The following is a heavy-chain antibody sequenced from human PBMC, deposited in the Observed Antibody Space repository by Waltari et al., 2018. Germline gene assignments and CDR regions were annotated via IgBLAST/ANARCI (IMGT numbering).Heavy chain of an antibody. D-gene: IGHD2-21*01. CDR1: GDSIRGHY. CDR3: ARGYGAYCGEDCSDPCDI. CDR2: IFYSATT. J-gene: IGHJ3*02. Sequence: QVQLQESGPGLVEPSETLSLTCTVSGDSIRGHYWSWIRQPPGKGLEWIGYIFYSATTNYHPSLMGRVTISADMSKNQLALRVTSMTAADTAVYYCARGYGAYCGEDCSDPCDIWGRGTMVTVSS. V-gene: IGHV4-59*11.